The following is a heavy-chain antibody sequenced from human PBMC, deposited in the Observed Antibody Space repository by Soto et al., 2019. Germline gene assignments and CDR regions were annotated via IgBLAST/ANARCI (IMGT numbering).Heavy chain of an antibody. Sequence: GGSLRLSCAASGFTFSSYGMHWVRQAPGKGLEWVAVISYDGSNKYYADSVKGRFTISRDNSKNTLYLQMNSLRAEDTAVYYCAKDGGIAARRDYYYYGMDVWGQGTTVTVSS. J-gene: IGHJ6*02. V-gene: IGHV3-30*18. D-gene: IGHD6-6*01. CDR2: ISYDGSNK. CDR1: GFTFSSYG. CDR3: AKDGGIAARRDYYYYGMDV.